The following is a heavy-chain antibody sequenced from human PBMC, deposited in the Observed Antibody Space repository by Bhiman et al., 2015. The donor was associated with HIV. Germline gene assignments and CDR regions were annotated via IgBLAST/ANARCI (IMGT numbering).Heavy chain of an antibody. Sequence: VQLVESGGGLVQPGRSLRLSCAVSGFTFDDYAMHWVRQAPGKGLEWVAFIRYDGSHKYYADSVKGRFTISRDNSQNTLYLQMNSLRAEDTAVYFCVKDSRPLYSSSSGHYYYYGMDVWGQGTTVTVSS. CDR3: VKDSRPLYSSSSGHYYYYGMDV. CDR1: GFTFDDYA. D-gene: IGHD6-6*01. CDR2: IRYDGSHK. J-gene: IGHJ6*02. V-gene: IGHV3-30*02.